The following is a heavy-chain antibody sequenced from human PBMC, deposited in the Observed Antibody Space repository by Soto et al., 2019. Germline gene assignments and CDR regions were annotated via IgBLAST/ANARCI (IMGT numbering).Heavy chain of an antibody. J-gene: IGHJ4*02. CDR3: NRGSEYDFWGGYL. V-gene: IGHV1-69*06. CDR2: IVPMFGTS. D-gene: IGHD3-3*01. CDR1: GGTSTRYA. Sequence: QERLVQSGAEVRKPGSSVKVSCKVTGGTSTRYAINWVRQAPGQRLEWMGGIVPMFGTSKYAQKFQGRVTITADTSTNIAYMELRSLRSEDTAVYYCNRGSEYDFWGGYLWGQGTLVSVSS.